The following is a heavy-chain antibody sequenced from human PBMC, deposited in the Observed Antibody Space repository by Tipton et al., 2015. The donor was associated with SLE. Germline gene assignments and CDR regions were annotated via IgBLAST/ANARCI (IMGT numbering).Heavy chain of an antibody. Sequence: SLRLSCAASGFTVSSNYMNWVRQAPGKGLEWVSVIYSGGSTYYADSVKGRFTISRDNSKNTLYLQMNSLRAEDTAVYYCARGAPDYYDSSEDFDYWGQGNLVTVSS. CDR1: GFTVSSNY. J-gene: IGHJ4*02. D-gene: IGHD3-22*01. V-gene: IGHV3-66*02. CDR2: IYSGGST. CDR3: ARGAPDYYDSSEDFDY.